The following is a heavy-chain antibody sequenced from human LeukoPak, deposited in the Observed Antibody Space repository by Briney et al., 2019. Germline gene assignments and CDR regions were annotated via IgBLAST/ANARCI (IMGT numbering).Heavy chain of an antibody. CDR1: GGSISSRVYY. CDR3: ARGLEYSYGQVDY. Sequence: TSETLSLTCTVSGGSISSRVYYGGWIRQPPGKGLEWIGSIYYSGSTYYNPSLKSRVTISVDTSKNQFSLKLSSVTAADTAVYYCARGLEYSYGQVDYWGQGTLVTVSS. D-gene: IGHD5-18*01. J-gene: IGHJ4*02. V-gene: IGHV4-39*01. CDR2: IYYSGST.